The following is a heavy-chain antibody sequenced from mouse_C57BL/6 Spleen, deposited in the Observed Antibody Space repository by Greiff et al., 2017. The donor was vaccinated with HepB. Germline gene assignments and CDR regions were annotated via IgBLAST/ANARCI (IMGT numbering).Heavy chain of an antibody. CDR2: IDPSDSET. J-gene: IGHJ3*01. D-gene: IGHD3-2*02. V-gene: IGHV1-52*01. CDR1: GYTFTSYW. Sequence: QVQLQQPGAELVRPGSSVKLSCKASGYTFTSYWMHWVKQRPIQGLEWIGNIDPSDSETHYNQKFKDKATLTVDQSSSTAYMQLSSLTSEDSAVYYCARDSSGYDWFAYWGQGTLVTVSA. CDR3: ARDSSGYDWFAY.